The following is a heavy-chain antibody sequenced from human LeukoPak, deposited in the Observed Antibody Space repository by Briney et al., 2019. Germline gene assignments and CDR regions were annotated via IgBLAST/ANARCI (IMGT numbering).Heavy chain of an antibody. V-gene: IGHV3-66*01. CDR3: AREIGGSGSYYRGY. CDR1: GFTVSSNY. D-gene: IGHD3-10*01. J-gene: IGHJ4*02. Sequence: GGSLRLSCAASGFTVSSNYMSWVRQAPGKGLEWVSVIYSGGSTYYADSVKGRFTISRDNSKSTLYLQMNSLRAEDTAVYYCAREIGGSGSYYRGYWGQGTLVTVSS. CDR2: IYSGGST.